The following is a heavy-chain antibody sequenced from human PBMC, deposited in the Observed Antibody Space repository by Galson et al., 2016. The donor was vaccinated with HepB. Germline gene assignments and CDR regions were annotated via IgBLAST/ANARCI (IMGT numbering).Heavy chain of an antibody. CDR3: ARGMARATNF. D-gene: IGHD1/OR15-1a*01. V-gene: IGHV3-11*06. CDR2: ISTSDDYS. CDR1: GFPFSDYY. J-gene: IGHJ4*02. Sequence: SLRLSCAGFGFPFSDYYMGWIRQAPGKGLEWVACISTSDDYSAYADSVKGRFTISRDNANNSVSLQMNSLGVDDTGIYYCARGMARATNFWGQGTPVIVSS.